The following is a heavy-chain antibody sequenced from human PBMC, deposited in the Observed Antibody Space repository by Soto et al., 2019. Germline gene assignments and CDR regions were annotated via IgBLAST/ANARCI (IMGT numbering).Heavy chain of an antibody. V-gene: IGHV4-31*03. Sequence: QVQLQESGPGLVKPSQTLSLTCTVSGGSISSGGYYWYWIRQHPGKGLEWIGYIYYSGTTYYNPSPKSRVTISVDTSKNQFSLKLSSVTAADTAVYYCAASCVACGGFNYYGMDLWGQGTTVTVSS. D-gene: IGHD2-21*01. CDR3: AASCVACGGFNYYGMDL. J-gene: IGHJ6*02. CDR2: IYYSGTT. CDR1: GGSISSGGYY.